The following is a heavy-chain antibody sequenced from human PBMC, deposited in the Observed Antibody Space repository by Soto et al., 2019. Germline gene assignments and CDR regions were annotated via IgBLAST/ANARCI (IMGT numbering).Heavy chain of an antibody. D-gene: IGHD1-26*01. V-gene: IGHV3-23*01. CDR1: GFTFSSYA. CDR3: ARAGRDPAGY. CDR2: ISGSGGST. Sequence: EAQLLESGGDLVQPGGSLRLSCAASGFTFSSYAMSWVRQAPGKGLEWVSAISGSGGSTYYADSVKGRFTISRDNSKNRLYLQMNSLRAEDTAVYYCARAGRDPAGYWGQGTLVTVSS. J-gene: IGHJ4*02.